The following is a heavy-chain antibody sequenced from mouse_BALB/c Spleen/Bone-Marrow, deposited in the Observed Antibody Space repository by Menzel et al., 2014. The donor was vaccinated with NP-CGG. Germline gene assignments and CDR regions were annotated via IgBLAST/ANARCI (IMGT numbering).Heavy chain of an antibody. CDR1: GFNIKDTY. D-gene: IGHD2-4*01. CDR2: IDPANGNT. J-gene: IGHJ1*01. Sequence: EVHLVESGAELVKPGASVKLSCTASGFNIKDTYMHWVKQRPEQGLEWIGRIDPANGNTKYDPKFQGKATITADTSSNTACLQLSSLTSEDTAVYYCATMITDWYFDVWGAGTTVTVSS. CDR3: ATMITDWYFDV. V-gene: IGHV14-3*02.